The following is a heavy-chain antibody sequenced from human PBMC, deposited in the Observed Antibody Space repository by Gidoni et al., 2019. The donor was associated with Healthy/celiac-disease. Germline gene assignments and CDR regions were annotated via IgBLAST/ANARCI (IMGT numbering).Heavy chain of an antibody. J-gene: IGHJ3*02. CDR2: IVVGSGNT. Sequence: QMQLVQSGPEVKKPGTSVKVSCKASGFTFTSSAVQWVRQARGQRLEWIGWIVVGSGNTNYAQKFQERVTITRDMSTSTAYMELSSLRSEDTVVYYCAADASQYYDFWSGYWYHDAFDIWGQGTMVTVSS. CDR1: GFTFTSSA. V-gene: IGHV1-58*01. D-gene: IGHD3-3*01. CDR3: AADASQYYDFWSGYWYHDAFDI.